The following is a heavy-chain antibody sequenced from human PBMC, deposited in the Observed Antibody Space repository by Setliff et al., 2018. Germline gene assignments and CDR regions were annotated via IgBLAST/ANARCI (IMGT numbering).Heavy chain of an antibody. D-gene: IGHD3-3*01. CDR3: ARNVNPFWSTHYHDFYHMDI. CDR2: ISSSSSTI. V-gene: IGHV3-48*01. J-gene: IGHJ6*03. Sequence: GGSLRLSCAASGFTFSSYGMHWVRQAPGKGLEWVSYISSSSSTIYYADSVKGRFTISRDNAKNSLYLQMNNLRPEDTAVYHCARNVNPFWSTHYHDFYHMDIWGKGTTVTVSS. CDR1: GFTFSSYG.